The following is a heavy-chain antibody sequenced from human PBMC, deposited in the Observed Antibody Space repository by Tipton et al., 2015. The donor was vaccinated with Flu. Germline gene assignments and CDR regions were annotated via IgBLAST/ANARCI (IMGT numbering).Heavy chain of an antibody. Sequence: SLRLSCVASGFTFSSYEMNWVRQAPGKGLEWLSYITPSGINKYYADSVRGRFSVSRDNAKNSLYLQIDSLRAEDTGTYYCARGFIRLCDYWGPGTLVAVSS. CDR1: GFTFSSYE. D-gene: IGHD2-21*01. J-gene: IGHJ4*02. CDR3: ARGFIRLCDY. CDR2: ITPSGINK. V-gene: IGHV3-48*03.